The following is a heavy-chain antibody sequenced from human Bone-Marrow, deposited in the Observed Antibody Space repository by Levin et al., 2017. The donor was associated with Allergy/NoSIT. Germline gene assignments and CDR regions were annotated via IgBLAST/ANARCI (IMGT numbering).Heavy chain of an antibody. Sequence: GESLKISCAGSGFSFAEYTMIWFRQGPGKGLEWVGFMRSTTYGGTTEFAASVKGRFTISRDDSNSIAYLQMKSLKSEHTAVYYCSGLVGTTTLLDYWGRGTLVTVSS. CDR3: SGLVGTTTLLDY. J-gene: IGHJ4*02. CDR2: MRSTTYGGTT. D-gene: IGHD1-26*01. V-gene: IGHV3-49*03. CDR1: GFSFAEYT.